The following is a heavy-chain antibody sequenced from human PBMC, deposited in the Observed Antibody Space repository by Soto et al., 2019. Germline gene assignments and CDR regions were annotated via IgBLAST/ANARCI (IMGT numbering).Heavy chain of an antibody. V-gene: IGHV4-31*03. CDR2: TSYTGSA. Sequence: QTQSHTSPVSTVCITRRAQYWTWIRHHPGKGLEWIGYTSYTGSAYSNPSLKSRVTISLDTSKNQFSLNLSSLSAADTAVYFCARGQPLDYWGQGTLVTVSS. CDR3: ARGQPLDY. J-gene: IGHJ4*02. CDR1: TVCITRRAQY.